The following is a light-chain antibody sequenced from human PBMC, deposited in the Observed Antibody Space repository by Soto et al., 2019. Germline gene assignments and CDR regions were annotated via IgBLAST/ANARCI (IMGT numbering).Light chain of an antibody. CDR2: GAS. Sequence: EIVLTQSPGILSLSPGERATLSCRASQSVSSSYLAWYQQKPGQAPRLLMYGASSRATGIPDRFSGSGSGTDFTLTISRLEPEDFAVYYCQQYGSSPRTFGQGPKVEIK. J-gene: IGKJ1*01. V-gene: IGKV3-20*01. CDR1: QSVSSSY. CDR3: QQYGSSPRT.